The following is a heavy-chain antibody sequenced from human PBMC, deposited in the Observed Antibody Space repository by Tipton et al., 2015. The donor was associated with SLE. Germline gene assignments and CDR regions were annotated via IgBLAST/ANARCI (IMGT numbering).Heavy chain of an antibody. Sequence: TLSLTCTVSGGSISSSSYYWGWIRQPPGKGLEWIGNIYYSGSTYYNPSLKSRVTISVDTSLNQFSLKLTSVTAADTAVYYCASQMCSSGWYFDYWGQGTLVTVSS. CDR1: GGSISSSSYY. J-gene: IGHJ4*02. CDR3: ASQMCSSGWYFDY. D-gene: IGHD6-19*01. V-gene: IGHV4-39*07. CDR2: IYYSGST.